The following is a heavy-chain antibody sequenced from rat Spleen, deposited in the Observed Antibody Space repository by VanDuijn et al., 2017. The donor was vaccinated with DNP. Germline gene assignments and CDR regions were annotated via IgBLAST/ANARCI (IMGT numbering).Heavy chain of an antibody. Sequence: WIGHINKDSSTINYTPSLKDKFTISRDNAQNTLYLQMNKLGSEDTGIYYCAKGPNFGGWSDYFDYWGQGVMVTVSS. J-gene: IGHJ2*01. CDR3: AKGPNFGGWSDYFDY. CDR2: INKDSSTI. V-gene: IGHV4-2*01. D-gene: IGHD1-11*01.